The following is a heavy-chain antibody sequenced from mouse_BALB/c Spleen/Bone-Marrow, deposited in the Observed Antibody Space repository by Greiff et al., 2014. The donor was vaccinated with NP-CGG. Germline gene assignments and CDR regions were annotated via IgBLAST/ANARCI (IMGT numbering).Heavy chain of an antibody. CDR2: IQPNSGNT. Sequence: VQLQQSGSVLVRPGASVKLSCKASGYTFTSSWMHWAKQRPGQGLEWIGEIQPNSGNTNYNEKFKGKATLTVNTSSSTAYVDLSSLTSEDSAVYYCANYYGSSSYWGQGTTLTVSS. CDR3: ANYYGSSSY. J-gene: IGHJ2*01. D-gene: IGHD1-1*01. CDR1: GYTFTSSW. V-gene: IGHV1S130*01.